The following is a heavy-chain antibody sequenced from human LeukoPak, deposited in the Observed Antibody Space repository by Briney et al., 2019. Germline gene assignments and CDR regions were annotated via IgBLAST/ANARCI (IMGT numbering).Heavy chain of an antibody. CDR1: GDSIGTSGYY. J-gene: IGHJ4*02. CDR2: IHYIGNT. CDR3: ARVRDDYFFDY. V-gene: IGHV4-31*03. Sequence: PSETLSLTCTVSGDSIGTSGYYWGWIRQHPGTGLEWIAYIHYIGNTYYNPSRESRVTMSVDTSSNQFSLNVASVAAADTAVYYCARVRDDYFFDYWGQGILVTVSS. D-gene: IGHD3-3*01.